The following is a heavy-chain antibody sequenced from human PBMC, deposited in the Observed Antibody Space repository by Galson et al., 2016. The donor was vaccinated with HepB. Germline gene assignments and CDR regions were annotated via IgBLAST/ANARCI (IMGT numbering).Heavy chain of an antibody. J-gene: IGHJ6*02. Sequence: SLRLSCAASGFTFSSYGMHWVRQAPGKGLEWVAVISYDGSDKYYADSVKGRFTISRDNSKNTLNLQMNSLSAEDTAVYYCAKDRRYYDSSGYFWEGYYYDGMDVWGQGTTVTVSS. D-gene: IGHD3-22*01. CDR2: ISYDGSDK. V-gene: IGHV3-30*18. CDR3: AKDRRYYDSSGYFWEGYYYDGMDV. CDR1: GFTFSSYG.